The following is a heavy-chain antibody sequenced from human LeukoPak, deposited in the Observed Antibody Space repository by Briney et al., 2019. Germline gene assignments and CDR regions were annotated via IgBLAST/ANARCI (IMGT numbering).Heavy chain of an antibody. CDR1: GGSVSSSNHH. Sequence: SETLSLTCNVSGGSVSSSNHHWAWIRQSPGMGLEWVGTFFSTGRTSQNPDPSLKGRVTLSVDTSRNQFSLKLSSVTAADTAVYYCASAQGYFDWSNLGYYYYYGMDVWGQGTTVTVSS. CDR3: ASAQGYFDWSNLGYYYYYGMDV. V-gene: IGHV4-39*01. J-gene: IGHJ6*02. D-gene: IGHD3-9*01. CDR2: FFSTGRT.